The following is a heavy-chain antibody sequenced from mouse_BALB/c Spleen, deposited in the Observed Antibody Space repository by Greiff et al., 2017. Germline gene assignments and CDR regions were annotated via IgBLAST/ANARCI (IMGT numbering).Heavy chain of an antibody. D-gene: IGHD1-1*01. CDR2: INPYNDGT. CDR3: ARSYYGSSYVWVWFAY. CDR1: GYTFTSYV. J-gene: IGHJ3*01. Sequence: VQLQQSGPELVKPGASVKMSCKASGYTFTSYVMHWVKQKPGQGLEWIGYINPYNDGTKYNEKFKGKATLTSDKSSSTAYMELSSLTSEDSAVYFGARSYYGSSYVWVWFAYWGQGTLVTVSA. V-gene: IGHV1-14*01.